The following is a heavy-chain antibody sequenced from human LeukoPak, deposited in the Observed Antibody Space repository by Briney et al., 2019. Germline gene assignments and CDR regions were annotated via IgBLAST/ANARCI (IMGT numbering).Heavy chain of an antibody. CDR1: GGSVSSGTYY. V-gene: IGHV4-61*09. Sequence: MASQTLSLTCTVSGGSVSSGTYYGSWIRQPAGKGLEGIGHIYTSESTNYNPSLKSRVTISVDTSKNQFSLKLTSVTAADTAVYYCARDDWTYCSSTTCPDAYIWGQGTMVTVSS. D-gene: IGHD2-2*01. CDR3: ARDDWTYCSSTTCPDAYI. CDR2: IYTSEST. J-gene: IGHJ3*02.